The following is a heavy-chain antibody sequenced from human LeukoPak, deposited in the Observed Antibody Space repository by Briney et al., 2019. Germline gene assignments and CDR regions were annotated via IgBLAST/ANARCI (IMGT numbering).Heavy chain of an antibody. D-gene: IGHD3-9*01. CDR2: NSGSGGST. CDR3: AKVEYDILTGYYNFYYYYGMDV. CDR1: GFTFSSYA. J-gene: IGHJ6*02. Sequence: GGSLRLSCAASGFTFSSYAMSWVPQAPGKGLEWVAANSGSGGSTYYADSVKGRFTISRDNSTNTLYLQMNSLRAEDTAVYYCAKVEYDILTGYYNFYYYYGMDVWGQGTTVTVSS. V-gene: IGHV3-23*01.